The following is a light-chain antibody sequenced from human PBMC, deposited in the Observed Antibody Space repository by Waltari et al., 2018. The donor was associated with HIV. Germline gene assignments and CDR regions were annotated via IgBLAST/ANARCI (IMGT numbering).Light chain of an antibody. J-gene: IGKJ1*01. CDR1: QSISSW. Sequence: DIQMTQSPYTLCASVGDRVTITCRASQSISSWLAWYQQKPGKAPKLLIYKASSLESGVPSRFSGSGSGTEFTLTISSLQPDDFATYYCQQYQSSSRTFGQGTKVEIK. CDR3: QQYQSSSRT. V-gene: IGKV1-5*03. CDR2: KAS.